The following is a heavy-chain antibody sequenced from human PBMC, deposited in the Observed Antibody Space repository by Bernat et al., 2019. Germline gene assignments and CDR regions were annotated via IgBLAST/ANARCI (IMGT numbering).Heavy chain of an antibody. D-gene: IGHD2-8*01. J-gene: IGHJ4*02. CDR1: GGSISSGGYY. Sequence: QVQLQESGPGLVKPSQTLSLTCTVSGGSISSGGYYWSWIRQHPGKGLEWIGYIYYSGSTYYNPSLKSRVTISVDTSKNQFSLKLSSVTAADTAVYYCARDAHCTNGVCHIDYWGQGTLVTVSS. CDR3: ARDAHCTNGVCHIDY. V-gene: IGHV4-31*03. CDR2: IYYSGST.